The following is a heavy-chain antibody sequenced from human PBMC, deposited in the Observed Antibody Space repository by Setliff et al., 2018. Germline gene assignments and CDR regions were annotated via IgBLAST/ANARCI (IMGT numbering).Heavy chain of an antibody. J-gene: IGHJ3*01. Sequence: PSETLSLTCTVSGASMRSGTFYWSWIRLHPGKGLEWIGYVSYSGNTYYNPSFEGRLALSVDASMNQFSLRLSSVTAADSAIYYCTRHEDRNKCTSSSCYRENDAFDVWGQGAMVTVSS. V-gene: IGHV4-31*03. CDR1: GASMRSGTFY. D-gene: IGHD2-2*01. CDR3: TRHEDRNKCTSSSCYRENDAFDV. CDR2: VSYSGNT.